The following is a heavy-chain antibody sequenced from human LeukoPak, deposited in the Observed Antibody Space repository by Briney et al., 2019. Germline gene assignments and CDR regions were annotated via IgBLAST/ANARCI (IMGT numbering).Heavy chain of an antibody. J-gene: IGHJ5*01. Sequence: GGSLRLSCAASGFTFSNYWMNWVRQAPGKGLEWVANIKTDGSETYYVNSVKGRFTISRDNAKNSVYLQMNSLRAEDTAIYYCARTGKFDSWGQGTLVTVSA. CDR2: IKTDGSET. CDR3: ARTGKFDS. V-gene: IGHV3-7*05. CDR1: GFTFSNYW.